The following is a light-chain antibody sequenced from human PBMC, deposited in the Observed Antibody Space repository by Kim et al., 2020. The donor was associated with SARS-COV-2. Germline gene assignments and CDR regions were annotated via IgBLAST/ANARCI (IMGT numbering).Light chain of an antibody. V-gene: IGKV3-20*01. CDR2: GAS. J-gene: IGKJ5*01. Sequence: PGERATLSCRASQSVSSSYLAWYQQKPGQAPRLLIYGASSRATGIPDRFSGSGSGTDFTLTISRLEPEDFAVYYCQQYGSSLPDTFGQGTRLEIK. CDR1: QSVSSSY. CDR3: QQYGSSLPDT.